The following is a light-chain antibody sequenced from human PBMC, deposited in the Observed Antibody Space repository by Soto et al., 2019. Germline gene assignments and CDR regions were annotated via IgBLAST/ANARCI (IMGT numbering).Light chain of an antibody. J-gene: IGLJ2*01. CDR3: SSYAGINSVV. V-gene: IGLV2-8*01. CDR1: SSDVGGYKF. Sequence: QSALTQPPSASGSPGQSVTISCTGTSSDVGGYKFVSWYQQYPDKAPKLMIYEVSKRPSGVPDRFSGSKSGNTASLTVSGLQAEDEADYYCSSYAGINSVVLGGVTKLTVL. CDR2: EVS.